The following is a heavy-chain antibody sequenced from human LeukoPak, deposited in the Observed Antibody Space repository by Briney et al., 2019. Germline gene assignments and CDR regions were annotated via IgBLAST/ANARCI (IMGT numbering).Heavy chain of an antibody. J-gene: IGHJ6*03. CDR2: INHSGST. V-gene: IGHV4-34*01. CDR3: ARARGGYSDSSPFRRYYYYYMDV. D-gene: IGHD3-22*01. Sequence: SETLSLTCAVYGGSFSGYYRSWIRQPPGKGLEWIGEINHSGSTNYNPSLKSRVTISVDTSKNQFSLKLSSVTAADTALYYCARARGGYSDSSPFRRYYYYYMDVWGKGTTVTVSS. CDR1: GGSFSGYY.